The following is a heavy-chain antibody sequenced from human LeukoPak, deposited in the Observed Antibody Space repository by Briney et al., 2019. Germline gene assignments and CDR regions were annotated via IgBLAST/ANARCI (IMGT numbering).Heavy chain of an antibody. CDR1: GGSFSGYY. V-gene: IGHV4-34*01. CDR2: INHSGST. J-gene: IGHJ3*02. CDR3: ARRGPPYRRHAFDI. D-gene: IGHD3-10*01. Sequence: SETLSLTCAVYGGSFSGYYWSCIRQPPGKGLEWIGEINHSGSTNYNPSLKSRVTISVDTSKNQFSLKLSSVTAADTAVYYCARRGPPYRRHAFDIWGQGTMVTVSS.